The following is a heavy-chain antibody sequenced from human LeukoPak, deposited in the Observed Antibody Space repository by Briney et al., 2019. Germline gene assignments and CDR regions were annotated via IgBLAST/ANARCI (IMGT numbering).Heavy chain of an antibody. D-gene: IGHD4-17*01. CDR2: IYYSGST. CDR1: GGSISSSNYY. CDR3: ARTALKDYGDYSFDY. Sequence: SETLSLTCTVSGGSISSSNYYWGWIRQPPGKGLEWIGSIYYSGSTYYNPSLKSRVTISVDTSKNQFSLKLSSVTAADTAVYYCARTALKDYGDYSFDYWGQGTLVTVSS. V-gene: IGHV4-39*07. J-gene: IGHJ4*02.